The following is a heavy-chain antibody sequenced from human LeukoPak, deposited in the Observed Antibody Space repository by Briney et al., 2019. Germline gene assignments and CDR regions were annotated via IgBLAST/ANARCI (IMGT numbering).Heavy chain of an antibody. CDR1: GGSFSGYY. Sequence: PSETLSVTCAVYGGSFSGYYWSWIRQPPGKGLEWIGYIFHSGNTNYNPSLKSRVTISVDRSKNQFSLKLSSVTAADTAVYYCARDKVSSLGYYFDYWGQGTLVTVSS. V-gene: IGHV4-34*12. D-gene: IGHD7-27*01. CDR2: IFHSGNT. CDR3: ARDKVSSLGYYFDY. J-gene: IGHJ4*02.